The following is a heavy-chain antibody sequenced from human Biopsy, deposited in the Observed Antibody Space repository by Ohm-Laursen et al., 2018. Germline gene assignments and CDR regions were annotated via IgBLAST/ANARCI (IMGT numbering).Heavy chain of an antibody. V-gene: IGHV1-2*02. D-gene: IGHD3-16*01. J-gene: IGHJ3*01. CDR1: GYAVNDYF. CDR2: ISPNSGGT. Sequence: ASVKVSCRGSGYAVNDYFLHWLRQAPGQGPEWMGGISPNSGGTDYAQKFQGRVTMTTDASTSTVYLELRRLISDDTAVYYCARDIMNRIAGLVARSDVFDVWGQGTLVTVSS. CDR3: ARDIMNRIAGLVARSDVFDV.